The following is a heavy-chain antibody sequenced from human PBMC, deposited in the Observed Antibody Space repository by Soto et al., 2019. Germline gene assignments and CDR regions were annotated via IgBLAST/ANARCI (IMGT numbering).Heavy chain of an antibody. Sequence: GGPLRLSCAASGFTFSDHYMDWVSQAPGKGLEWVGRTRNKANSYTTEYAASVKGRFTISRDDSKNSLYLQMNSLKTEDTAVYYCAREPDYDFWSGYPDYYYYYMDVWGKGTTVTLSS. D-gene: IGHD3-3*01. CDR2: TRNKANSYTT. V-gene: IGHV3-72*01. CDR3: AREPDYDFWSGYPDYYYYYMDV. J-gene: IGHJ6*03. CDR1: GFTFSDHY.